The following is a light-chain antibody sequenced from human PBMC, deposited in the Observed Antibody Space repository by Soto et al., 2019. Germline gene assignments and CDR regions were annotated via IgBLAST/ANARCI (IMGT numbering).Light chain of an antibody. CDR2: GAS. J-gene: IGKJ1*01. Sequence: IVMMQSPATLSVSPGESATPFCRASESVSSNLAWYQQKPGQAPRLLIYGASTRATGVPARFSGSGSGTEFALSVSSRQSEDFAVYYCKQYNKCPLAFRQGPKVDIK. CDR3: KQYNKCPLA. V-gene: IGKV3-15*01. CDR1: ESVSSN.